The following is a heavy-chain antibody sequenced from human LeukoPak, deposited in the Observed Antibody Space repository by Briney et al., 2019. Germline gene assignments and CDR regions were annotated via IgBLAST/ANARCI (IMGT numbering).Heavy chain of an antibody. V-gene: IGHV4-59*01. CDR3: AKSTYSSSSIDY. CDR2: IYYSGST. CDR1: GGSISSYY. D-gene: IGHD6-6*01. Sequence: SETLSLTCTVSGGSISSYYWSWIRQPPGKGLEWIRYIYYSGSTNYNPSLKSRVTISVDASKNQFSLKLSSVTAADTAVYYCAKSTYSSSSIDYWGQGTLVTVSS. J-gene: IGHJ4*02.